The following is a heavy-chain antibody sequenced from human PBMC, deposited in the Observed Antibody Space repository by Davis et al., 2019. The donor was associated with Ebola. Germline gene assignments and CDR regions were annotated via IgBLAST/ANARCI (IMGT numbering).Heavy chain of an antibody. V-gene: IGHV5-10-1*01. CDR3: ARGKDYYYGMDV. CDR1: GYIFTSYW. J-gene: IGHJ6*02. CDR2: IDPHESST. Sequence: GESLKISCKGSGYIFTSYWIIWVRQMPGKGLEWMGRIDPHESSTNYSPSLQGHVTISADKSISTAYLQWSSLKASDTAMYYCARGKDYYYGMDVWGQGTTVTVSS.